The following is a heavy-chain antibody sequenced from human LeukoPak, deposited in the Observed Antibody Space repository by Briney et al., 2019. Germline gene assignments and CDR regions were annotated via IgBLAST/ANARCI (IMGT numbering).Heavy chain of an antibody. J-gene: IGHJ6*03. CDR2: ISSGSNFI. D-gene: IGHD2-2*01. CDR1: GFTFSIYS. V-gene: IGHV3-21*01. Sequence: GGSLRLSCAASGFTFSIYSMNWVRQAPANGLEWVSSISSGSNFIYYADSVRGRFTISRDNSKNSLYLQMNSLRAEDTAAYYCARFHCTSSSCSASRYYYYYMDVWGKGTTVTVSS. CDR3: ARFHCTSSSCSASRYYYYYMDV.